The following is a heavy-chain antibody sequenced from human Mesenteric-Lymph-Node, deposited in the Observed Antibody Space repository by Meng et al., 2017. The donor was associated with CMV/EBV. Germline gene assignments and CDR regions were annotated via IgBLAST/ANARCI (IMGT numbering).Heavy chain of an antibody. J-gene: IGHJ6*02. Sequence: GGSLRLSCAASGFTFSSYSMNWVRQAPGKGLEWVSSISSSSSYIYYADSVKGRFTISRDKAKNSLYLQMNSLRAEDTAVYYCARVGARKDSSGYLSYYYYGMDVWGQGTTVTVSS. D-gene: IGHD3-22*01. CDR2: ISSSSSYI. V-gene: IGHV3-21*01. CDR1: GFTFSSYS. CDR3: ARVGARKDSSGYLSYYYYGMDV.